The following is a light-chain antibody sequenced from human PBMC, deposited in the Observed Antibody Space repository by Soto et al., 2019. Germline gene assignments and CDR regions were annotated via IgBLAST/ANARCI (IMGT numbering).Light chain of an antibody. CDR1: QSISSW. CDR3: QQYDTYPLT. Sequence: DIQMTQSPSTLSASVGDRVTITCRASQSISSWLAWYQQKPGKAPKLLIYEASSLESGVPSRFSGSGSGTECSLTISSLQPDESASYYCQQYDTYPLTFGGGTKVEIK. J-gene: IGKJ4*01. CDR2: EAS. V-gene: IGKV1-5*03.